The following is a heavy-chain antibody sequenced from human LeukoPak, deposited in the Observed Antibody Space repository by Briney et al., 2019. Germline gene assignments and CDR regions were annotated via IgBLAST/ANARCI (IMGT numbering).Heavy chain of an antibody. CDR3: ARPDVVVIGDAFGI. D-gene: IGHD2-21*01. CDR2: IYHSGST. CDR1: GGSISSGGYY. Sequence: PSETLSLTCTVSGGSISSGGYYWSWIRQPPGKGLEWIGYIYHSGSTYYNPSLKSRVTISVDRSKNQFSLKLSSVTAADTAVYYCARPDVVVIGDAFGIWGQGTMVTVSS. J-gene: IGHJ3*02. V-gene: IGHV4-30-2*01.